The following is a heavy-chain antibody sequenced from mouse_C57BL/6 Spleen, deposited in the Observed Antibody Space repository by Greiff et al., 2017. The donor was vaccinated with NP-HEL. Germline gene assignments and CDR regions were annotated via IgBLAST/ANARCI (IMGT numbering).Heavy chain of an antibody. Sequence: VHVKQSGPVLVKPGASVKMSCKASGYTFTDYYMNWVKQSHGKSLEWIGVINPYNGGTSYNQKFKGKATLTVDKSSSTAYMELNSLTSEDSAVYYCAINGYDGTPFAYWGQGTLVTVSA. V-gene: IGHV1-19*01. CDR3: AINGYDGTPFAY. J-gene: IGHJ3*01. CDR2: INPYNGGT. D-gene: IGHD2-2*01. CDR1: GYTFTDYY.